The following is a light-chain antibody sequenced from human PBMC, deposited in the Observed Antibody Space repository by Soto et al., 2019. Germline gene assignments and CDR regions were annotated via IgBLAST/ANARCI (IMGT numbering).Light chain of an antibody. J-gene: IGLJ1*01. V-gene: IGLV2-8*01. Sequence: QSVLTQPPSASGSPGQSVTITCTGTKNDIGVYDFVSWYQHHPGKAPRLIIYEVVQRPSGVPDRFSGSKSGNTASLTVSGLQAADEADYFCKSYAGSNTDVFGSWTKGTVL. CDR2: EVV. CDR3: KSYAGSNTDV. CDR1: KNDIGVYDF.